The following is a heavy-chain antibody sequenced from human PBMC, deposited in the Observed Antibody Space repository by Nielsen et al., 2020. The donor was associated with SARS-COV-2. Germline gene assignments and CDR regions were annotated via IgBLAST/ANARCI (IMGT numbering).Heavy chain of an antibody. D-gene: IGHD6-13*01. V-gene: IGHV4-59*01. Sequence: SETLSLTCTVSGGSISSYYWSWIRQPPGKGLEWIGYIYYSGSTNYNPSLKSRVTISVDTSKNQFSLKLSSVTAADTAVYYCARLNHGYSSSWYYADAFDIWGQGTMVTVSS. CDR2: IYYSGST. CDR1: GGSISSYY. CDR3: ARLNHGYSSSWYYADAFDI. J-gene: IGHJ3*02.